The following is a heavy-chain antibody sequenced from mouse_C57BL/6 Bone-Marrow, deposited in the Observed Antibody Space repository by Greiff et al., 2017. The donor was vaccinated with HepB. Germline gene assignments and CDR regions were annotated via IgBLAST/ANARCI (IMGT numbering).Heavy chain of an antibody. V-gene: IGHV2-5*01. CDR3: AEKKKIFYGNYDWYFDV. CDR1: GFSLTSYG. CDR2: IWRGGST. D-gene: IGHD2-1*01. J-gene: IGHJ1*03. Sequence: VKLVESGPGLVQPSQSLSITCTVSGFSLTSYGVHWVRPSPGKGLEWLGVIWRGGSTDYNAAFMSGLSITKDNSKSQVFFKMNSLQADDTAIYYCAEKKKIFYGNYDWYFDVWGTGTTVTVSS.